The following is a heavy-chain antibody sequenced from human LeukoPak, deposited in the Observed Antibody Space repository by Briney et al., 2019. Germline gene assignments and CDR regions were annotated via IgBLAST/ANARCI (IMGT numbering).Heavy chain of an antibody. CDR3: ARLYAGTWPPDY. CDR2: IFYSGNT. D-gene: IGHD2-2*02. Sequence: SETLSLTCTVSGGSISSSTYYWGWIRQPPGKGLEWIGSIFYSGNTYYNPSLKSRVTISVDTSKSQFSLKLSSVTAADTAVYYCARLYAGTWPPDYWGQGTLVTVSS. J-gene: IGHJ4*02. V-gene: IGHV4-39*01. CDR1: GGSISSSTYY.